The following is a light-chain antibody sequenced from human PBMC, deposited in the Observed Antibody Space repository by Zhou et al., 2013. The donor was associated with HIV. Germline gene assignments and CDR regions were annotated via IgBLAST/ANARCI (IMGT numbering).Light chain of an antibody. Sequence: DIYMSQSPSSLSASVGDRVTITCRASQGIGSWLAWFQQKPGKAPKLLIYAASSLQSGVPSRFSGSGSGTEFALIISSLQPEDFATYYCQQANSFPWTFGQGTKVEVK. J-gene: IGKJ1*01. V-gene: IGKV1-12*02. CDR2: AAS. CDR1: QGIGSW. CDR3: QQANSFPWT.